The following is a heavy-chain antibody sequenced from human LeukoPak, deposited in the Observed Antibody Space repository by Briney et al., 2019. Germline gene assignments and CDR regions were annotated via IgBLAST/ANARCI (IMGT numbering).Heavy chain of an antibody. Sequence: PGGSLRLSCAASGFTFSSYGMHWVRQAPGKGLEWVAVISYDGSNKYYADSVKGRFTISRDNSKNTLYLQMNSLRAEDTAVYYCAKDSNPEYFDYWGQGTLVTVSS. J-gene: IGHJ4*02. CDR2: ISYDGSNK. CDR3: AKDSNPEYFDY. D-gene: IGHD1-14*01. CDR1: GFTFSSYG. V-gene: IGHV3-30*18.